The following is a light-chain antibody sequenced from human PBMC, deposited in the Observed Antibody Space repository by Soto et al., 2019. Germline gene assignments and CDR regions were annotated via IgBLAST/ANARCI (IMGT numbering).Light chain of an antibody. CDR1: QAIRND. V-gene: IGKV1-17*01. Sequence: DIQMTQSPASLSASVGDRVTITCRASQAIRNDLAWYQQKPGRAPKRLIYGSSSLQSGVPSRFSGRGSGTEFTLTISSLQPEDFATYYCIQDFISPLTVGQGTKVDIK. J-gene: IGKJ1*01. CDR3: IQDFISPLT. CDR2: GSS.